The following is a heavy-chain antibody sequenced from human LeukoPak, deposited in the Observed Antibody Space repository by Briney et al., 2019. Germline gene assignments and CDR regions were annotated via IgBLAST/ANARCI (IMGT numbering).Heavy chain of an antibody. D-gene: IGHD3-22*01. CDR1: GGSISSSNW. Sequence: SETLSLTCAVSGGSISSSNWWSWVRQPPGKGLEWIGEIYHSGRTNYTPSLKSRVTISVDKSKDQLSLKLSSVTAADTAVYYCARENYDNSGYYFDYWGQGTLVTVSS. CDR3: ARENYDNSGYYFDY. J-gene: IGHJ4*02. V-gene: IGHV4-4*02. CDR2: IYHSGRT.